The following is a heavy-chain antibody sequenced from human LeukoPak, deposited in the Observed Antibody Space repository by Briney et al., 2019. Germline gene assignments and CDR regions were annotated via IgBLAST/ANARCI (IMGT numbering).Heavy chain of an antibody. D-gene: IGHD5-12*01. CDR1: GFTFSDYS. J-gene: IGHJ4*02. Sequence: GGSLRLSCAASGFTFSDYSMNWVRQAPGKGLEWISYVGISSGNTKYAGSVKGRSTISGDSAKNSVYLQMNSLRVEDTAVYYCARDFRYAFDNWGQGTLVTVSS. CDR2: VGISSGNT. V-gene: IGHV3-48*04. CDR3: ARDFRYAFDN.